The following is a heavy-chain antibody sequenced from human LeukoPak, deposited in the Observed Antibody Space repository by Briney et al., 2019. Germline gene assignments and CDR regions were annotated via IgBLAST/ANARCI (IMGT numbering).Heavy chain of an antibody. J-gene: IGHJ4*02. Sequence: SETLSLTCTVSGGSINTNNYYWGWVRQPPGKGLEWIGSIYYTGSTYYNPSLKSRVTISVDTSRNQFSLKLSSVTAADTAVYYCARGLWFGDENPPYFDYWGQGTLVTVSS. CDR3: ARGLWFGDENPPYFDY. CDR2: IYYTGST. D-gene: IGHD3-10*01. V-gene: IGHV4-39*07. CDR1: GGSINTNNYY.